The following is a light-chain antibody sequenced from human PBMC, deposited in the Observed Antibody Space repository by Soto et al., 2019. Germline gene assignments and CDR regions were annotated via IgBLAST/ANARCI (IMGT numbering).Light chain of an antibody. CDR2: KAS. Sequence: DIQMTQSPSSLSASVGDRVTITCRASQSISSYLGWYQQKPGKAPNLLIYKASTLDSGVPSRFSGSGSGTDFTLTISGLQPDDFATYYCQQYTSYYTFGQGTRLEIK. CDR1: QSISSY. J-gene: IGKJ5*01. V-gene: IGKV1-5*03. CDR3: QQYTSYYT.